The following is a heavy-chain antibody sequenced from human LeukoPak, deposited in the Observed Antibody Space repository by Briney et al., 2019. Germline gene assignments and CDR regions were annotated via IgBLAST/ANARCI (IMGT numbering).Heavy chain of an antibody. D-gene: IGHD3-22*01. Sequence: PGGSLRLSCAASGFTFSDNAMHWVRQAQGKGLEYVSVISSNGGSTYYADSVKGRFTISRDNSKNTLYLQMGSLRAEDMALYYCARGSLGSGYYYFDYWGQGTLVTVSS. CDR1: GFTFSDNA. CDR3: ARGSLGSGYYYFDY. V-gene: IGHV3-64*02. J-gene: IGHJ4*02. CDR2: ISSNGGST.